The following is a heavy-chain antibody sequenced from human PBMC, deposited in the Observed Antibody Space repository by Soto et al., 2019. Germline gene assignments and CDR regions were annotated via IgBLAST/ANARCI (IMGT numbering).Heavy chain of an antibody. J-gene: IGHJ4*02. D-gene: IGHD3-10*01. CDR1: GYTFTGYY. CDR2: INPNSGGT. Sequence: ASVKVSCKASGYTFTGYYMHWVRQAPGQGLEWMGWINPNSGGTNYAQKFQGWVTMTRDTSISTAYMELSRLRSDDTAVYYCARGRRPYYGAGSFGYWGQGTLVTVSS. CDR3: ARGRRPYYGAGSFGY. V-gene: IGHV1-2*04.